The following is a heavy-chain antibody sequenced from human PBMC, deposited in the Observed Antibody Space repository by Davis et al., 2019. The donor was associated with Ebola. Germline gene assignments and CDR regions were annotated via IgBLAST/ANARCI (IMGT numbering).Heavy chain of an antibody. CDR3: ARDNGGSSPHYYYYYYGMDV. J-gene: IGHJ6*02. CDR1: GGTFSSYA. Sequence: AASVKVSCKASGGTFSSYAISWVRQAPGQRLEWMGWINAGNGNTKYSQKFQGRVTITRDTSASTAYMELRSLRSDDTAVYYCARDNGGSSPHYYYYYYGMDVWGQGTTVTVSS. D-gene: IGHD6-6*01. CDR2: INAGNGNT. V-gene: IGHV1-3*01.